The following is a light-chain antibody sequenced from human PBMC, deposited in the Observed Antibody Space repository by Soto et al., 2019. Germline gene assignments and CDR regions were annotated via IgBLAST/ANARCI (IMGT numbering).Light chain of an antibody. V-gene: IGKV3-20*01. CDR2: GAS. CDR3: QQYADSPHT. Sequence: EIVLTQSPGTLSLSPGEGATLSCRASQSVRSGSLAWYQQKPGQAPSLLIYGASSRATDIPDRFSGSGYGTDFTLTISRLEPEDFAVYYCQQYADSPHTFGQGTKLEIK. J-gene: IGKJ2*01. CDR1: QSVRSGS.